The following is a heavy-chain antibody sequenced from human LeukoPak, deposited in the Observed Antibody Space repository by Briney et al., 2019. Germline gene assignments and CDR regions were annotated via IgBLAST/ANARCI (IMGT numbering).Heavy chain of an antibody. CDR2: IIPIFGTA. CDR1: GGTFCSYA. CDR3: ASGSRDIVVVQASYAFDI. Sequence: GASVKVSCKASGGTFCSYAISWVRQAPGQGLEWMGGIIPIFGTANYAQKFQGRVTITTDESTSTAYMELSSLRSEDTAVYYCASGSRDIVVVQASYAFDIWGQGTMVTVSS. V-gene: IGHV1-69*05. J-gene: IGHJ3*02. D-gene: IGHD2-2*01.